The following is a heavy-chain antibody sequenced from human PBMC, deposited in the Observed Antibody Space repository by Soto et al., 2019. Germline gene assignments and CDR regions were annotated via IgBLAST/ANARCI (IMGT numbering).Heavy chain of an antibody. CDR3: AAETSGSYFLWGAFDI. CDR1: GFTFTSSA. V-gene: IGHV1-58*01. D-gene: IGHD1-26*01. Sequence: QMQLVQSGPEVKKPGTSVKVSCKASGFTFTSSAVQWVRQARGQRLEWIGWIVVGSGNTNYAQKFQERVTITRDMSTSTAYMELSSLRSEDTAVYYCAAETSGSYFLWGAFDIWGQGTMVTVSS. J-gene: IGHJ3*02. CDR2: IVVGSGNT.